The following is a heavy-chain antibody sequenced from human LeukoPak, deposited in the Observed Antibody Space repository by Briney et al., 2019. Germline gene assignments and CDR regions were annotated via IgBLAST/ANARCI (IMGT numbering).Heavy chain of an antibody. V-gene: IGHV3-11*04. CDR3: ARDPSNSSSSRWFDP. J-gene: IGHJ5*02. CDR1: GFTFSDYY. CDR2: ISSSGTTI. D-gene: IGHD6-13*01. Sequence: PGGSLRLSCAASGFTFSDYYMNWIRQAPGKGLEWLPYISSSGTTIYYADSVKGRFTISRDNAKNLLYLQMNSLRAEDTAVYYCARDPSNSSSSRWFDPWGPGTLVTVSS.